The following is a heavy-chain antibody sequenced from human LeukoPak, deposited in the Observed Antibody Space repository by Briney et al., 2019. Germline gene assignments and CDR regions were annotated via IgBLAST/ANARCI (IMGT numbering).Heavy chain of an antibody. CDR3: AKDSSTPTIFGVVISTTPDY. J-gene: IGHJ4*02. CDR1: GFTFSSYA. V-gene: IGHV3-30-3*01. D-gene: IGHD3-3*01. CDR2: ISYDGSNK. Sequence: QPGGSLRLSCAASGFTFSSYAMHWVRQAPGKGLEWVAVISYDGSNKYYADSVKGRFTISRDNSKNTLYLQMNSLRAEDTAVYYCAKDSSTPTIFGVVISTTPDYWGQGTLVTVSS.